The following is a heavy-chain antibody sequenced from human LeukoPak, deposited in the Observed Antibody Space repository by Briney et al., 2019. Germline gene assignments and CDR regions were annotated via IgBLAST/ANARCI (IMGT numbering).Heavy chain of an antibody. J-gene: IGHJ3*02. Sequence: GASVKVSCKASGYTFTSYAMNWVRQAPGQGLEWMGWISAYNGNTNYAQKLQGRVTMTTDTSTSTAYMELRSLRSDDTAVYYCARGPQENLAWLQAFSAFDIWGQGTMVTVSS. CDR2: ISAYNGNT. D-gene: IGHD5-12*01. CDR3: ARGPQENLAWLQAFSAFDI. V-gene: IGHV1-18*01. CDR1: GYTFTSYA.